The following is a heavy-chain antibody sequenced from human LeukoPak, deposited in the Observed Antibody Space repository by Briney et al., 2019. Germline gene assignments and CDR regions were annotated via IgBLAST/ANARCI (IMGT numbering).Heavy chain of an antibody. J-gene: IGHJ4*02. D-gene: IGHD4/OR15-4a*01. CDR3: AATIKRDYGDTVLNY. CDR2: MHNGVHT. Sequence: PSETLSLTCTVPGDSISSYYWSWIRQPPGKGLEWIAYMHNGVHTNYNPSLKSRVTISGDTSKNKFSLKLTSVTAADTAVYFCAATIKRDYGDTVLNYWGQGTLVTVSS. V-gene: IGHV4-59*01. CDR1: GDSISSYY.